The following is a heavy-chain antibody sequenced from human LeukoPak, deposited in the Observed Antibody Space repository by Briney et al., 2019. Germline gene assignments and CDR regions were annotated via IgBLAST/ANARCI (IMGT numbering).Heavy chain of an antibody. Sequence: GGSLRLSCAASGFTFSSYSMNWVRQAPGKGLEWVSSISSSSSYIYYADSVKGRFTISRDNAKNSLYLQMNSLRAEDTAVYYCARARVYGDYREFDYWGQGTLVTVSS. J-gene: IGHJ4*02. D-gene: IGHD4-17*01. CDR1: GFTFSSYS. CDR2: ISSSSSYI. V-gene: IGHV3-21*01. CDR3: ARARVYGDYREFDY.